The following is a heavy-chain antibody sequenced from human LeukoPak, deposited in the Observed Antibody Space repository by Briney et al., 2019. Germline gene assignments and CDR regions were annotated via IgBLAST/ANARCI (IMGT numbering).Heavy chain of an antibody. CDR3: AKPVDSGSYSRVFDY. CDR1: GFTFGSYA. J-gene: IGHJ4*02. D-gene: IGHD1-26*01. Sequence: GGSLRLSCAASGFTFGSYAMSWVRQAPGKGLEWVSAISGSGGSTYYADSVKGRFTISRDHSKNTLYLQMNSLRAEDTAVYCCAKPVDSGSYSRVFDYWGQGTLVTVSS. CDR2: ISGSGGST. V-gene: IGHV3-23*01.